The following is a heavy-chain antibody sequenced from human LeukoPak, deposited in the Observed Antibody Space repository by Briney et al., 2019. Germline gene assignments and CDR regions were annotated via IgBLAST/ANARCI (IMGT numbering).Heavy chain of an antibody. D-gene: IGHD1-26*01. CDR1: GGSISSYY. V-gene: IGHV4-59*01. Sequence: SETLSLTCTVSGGSISSYYWSWLRPPPGKGLEWVGFIYYSGSTNYNPSLKIRVTISVDTSKNQFSLRLNSVTAADTAVYYCARDVSAGRCVFDYWGQGTLVTVSS. J-gene: IGHJ4*02. CDR3: ARDVSAGRCVFDY. CDR2: IYYSGST.